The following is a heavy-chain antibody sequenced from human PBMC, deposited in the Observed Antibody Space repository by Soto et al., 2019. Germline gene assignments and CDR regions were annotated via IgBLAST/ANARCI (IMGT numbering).Heavy chain of an antibody. CDR3: ARGSLWFGESGDYYGMDV. Sequence: ASVKVSCKASGYTFTSYYMHWVRQAPGQGLEWMGIINPSGGSTSYAQKFQGRVTMTRDTSTSTVYMELSSLRSEDTAVYYCARGSLWFGESGDYYGMDVWGQGTTVTVSS. CDR1: GYTFTSYY. V-gene: IGHV1-46*01. CDR2: INPSGGST. J-gene: IGHJ6*02. D-gene: IGHD3-10*01.